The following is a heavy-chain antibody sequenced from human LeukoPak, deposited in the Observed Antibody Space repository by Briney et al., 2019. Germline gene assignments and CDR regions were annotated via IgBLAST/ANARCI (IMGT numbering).Heavy chain of an antibody. CDR1: GFAFKTYS. J-gene: IGHJ4*02. CDR2: ISSSSSTI. Sequence: GGSLRLSCAASGFAFKTYSMNWVRQTPGKGLEWISFISSSSSTIYYADSVKGRFTISRDNAKDSLFLQMKSLRDEDTAVYYCARDRGYYLDYWGQGILVTVSS. CDR3: ARDRGYYLDY. V-gene: IGHV3-48*02.